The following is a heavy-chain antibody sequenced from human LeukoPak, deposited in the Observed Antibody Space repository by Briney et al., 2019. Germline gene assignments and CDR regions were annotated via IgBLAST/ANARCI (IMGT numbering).Heavy chain of an antibody. CDR2: IKRDGTEK. V-gene: IGHV3-7*01. CDR1: GFTFSSFW. Sequence: GGSLRLSCAASGFTFSSFWMNWVRQTPGTGLEWVASIKRDGTEKYYVDSVKGRFTISRDNAKNSLHLQMDSLRAEDTAVYFCTSTLQTTPDTDWGQGTLVTVSS. CDR3: TSTLQTTPDTD. J-gene: IGHJ4*02. D-gene: IGHD1/OR15-1a*01.